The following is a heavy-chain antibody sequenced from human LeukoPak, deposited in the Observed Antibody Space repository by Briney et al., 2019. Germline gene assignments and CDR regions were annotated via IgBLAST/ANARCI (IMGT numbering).Heavy chain of an antibody. D-gene: IGHD6-19*01. J-gene: IGHJ3*02. Sequence: ASVKVSCKASGGTFSSYAISWVRQAPGQGLEWMGGIIPIFGTANYAQKFQGRVTITADESTSTAYMELSSLRSEDTAVYYCARDRSGGWAFDIWGQGTMVTVSS. CDR3: ARDRSGGWAFDI. V-gene: IGHV1-69*13. CDR2: IIPIFGTA. CDR1: GGTFSSYA.